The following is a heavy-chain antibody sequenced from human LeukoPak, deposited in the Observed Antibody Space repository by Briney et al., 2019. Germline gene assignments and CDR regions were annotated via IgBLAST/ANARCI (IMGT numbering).Heavy chain of an antibody. CDR1: GYTFTGYY. D-gene: IGHD3-22*01. Sequence: GASVKVSCKTSGYTFTGYYMHWVRQAPGQGLEWMGWTNPNSGGTNYAQKFQGRVTMTRDTSISTAYMELSRLRSDDTAVYYCARDSGSGYYYRFDYWGQGTLVTVSS. V-gene: IGHV1-2*02. J-gene: IGHJ4*02. CDR3: ARDSGSGYYYRFDY. CDR2: TNPNSGGT.